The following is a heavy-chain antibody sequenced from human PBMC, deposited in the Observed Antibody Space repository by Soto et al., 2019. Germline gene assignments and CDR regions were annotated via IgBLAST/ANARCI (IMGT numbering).Heavy chain of an antibody. CDR2: SHYSGTT. CDR3: ARGGGYDPAPFDY. J-gene: IGHJ4*02. CDR1: GDSISDTIYY. Sequence: SETLSLTCRVSGDSISDTIYYWGWVRQSPGKGLEWIGSSHYSGTTQFHPSLKTRVTISVDSSKNEFSLRLRSVTAADTAVYYCARGGGYDPAPFDYWGQGTLVTVSS. D-gene: IGHD5-12*01. V-gene: IGHV4-39*01.